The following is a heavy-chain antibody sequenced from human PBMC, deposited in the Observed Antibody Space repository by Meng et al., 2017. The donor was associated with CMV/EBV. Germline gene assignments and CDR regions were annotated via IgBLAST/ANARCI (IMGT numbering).Heavy chain of an antibody. CDR2: FSGSGGST. CDR1: GFTFSSYA. D-gene: IGHD6-13*01. CDR3: AKDLDSSSWNYYYYGMDV. J-gene: IGHJ6*02. Sequence: GESLKISCAASGFTFSSYAMSWVRQAPGKGLEWVSAFSGSGGSTYYADSVKGRFTISRDNSKNTLYLQMNSLRAEDTAVYYCAKDLDSSSWNYYYYGMDVWGRGTTVTVSS. V-gene: IGHV3-23*01.